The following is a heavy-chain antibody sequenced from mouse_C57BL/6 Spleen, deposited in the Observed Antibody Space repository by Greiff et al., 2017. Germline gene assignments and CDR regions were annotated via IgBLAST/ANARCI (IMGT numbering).Heavy chain of an antibody. J-gene: IGHJ3*01. CDR3: AREGLYDYDGSWFAD. Sequence: QVQLQQPGAELVKPGASVKLSCKASGYTFTSYWMHWVKQRPGRGLEWIGRIDPNSGGTKYNEKFKSKATLTVDKPSSTAYMQLSSLTSADSAVYYCAREGLYDYDGSWFADWGQGTLVTVSA. CDR1: GYTFTSYW. V-gene: IGHV1-72*01. CDR2: IDPNSGGT. D-gene: IGHD2-4*01.